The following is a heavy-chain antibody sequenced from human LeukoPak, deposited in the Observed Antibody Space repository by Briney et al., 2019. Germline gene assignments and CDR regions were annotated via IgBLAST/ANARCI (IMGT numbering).Heavy chain of an antibody. V-gene: IGHV3-11*04. CDR2: ITNSGTTI. CDR1: GFTFTDYY. J-gene: IGHJ4*02. D-gene: IGHD3-10*01. Sequence: PGGSLRLSCAASGFTFTDYYMSWIRQAPGKGLEWVSYITNSGTTIYYADSVKGRFTISRDNSKNTLNLQMNSLRAEDTAVYYCARGLITMIRGVIMTPPFDYWGQGTLVTVSS. CDR3: ARGLITMIRGVIMTPPFDY.